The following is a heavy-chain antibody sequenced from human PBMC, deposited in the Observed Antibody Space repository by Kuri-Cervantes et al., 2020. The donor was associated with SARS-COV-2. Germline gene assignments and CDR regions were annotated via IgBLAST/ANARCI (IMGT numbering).Heavy chain of an antibody. CDR2: INSDGSST. CDR1: GFTFSSYW. Sequence: GESLKISCVASGFTFSSYWMHWVRQAPGKGLVWVSRINSDGSSTSYADSVKGRFTISRDNAKNTLYLQMNSLRAEDTAVYYCARAGTASGYDQYYYYYYGMDVWGQGTTVTVSS. J-gene: IGHJ6*02. CDR3: ARAGTASGYDQYYYYYYGMDV. D-gene: IGHD5-12*01. V-gene: IGHV3-74*01.